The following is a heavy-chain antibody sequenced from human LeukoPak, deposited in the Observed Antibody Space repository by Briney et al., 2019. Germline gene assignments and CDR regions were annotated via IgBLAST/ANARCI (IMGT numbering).Heavy chain of an antibody. Sequence: GGSLRLSCAASGFTFSSSDMHWVRQAPGKGLEWVAVISYDATNKYYADSVKGRFTLPRDNSKNTLYLQTNTLRDEDTAVYYCAKASSNYFYYFEYWGQGTLVTVSS. D-gene: IGHD2/OR15-2a*01. J-gene: IGHJ4*02. CDR3: AKASSNYFYYFEY. CDR1: GFTFSSSD. V-gene: IGHV3-30*18. CDR2: ISYDATNK.